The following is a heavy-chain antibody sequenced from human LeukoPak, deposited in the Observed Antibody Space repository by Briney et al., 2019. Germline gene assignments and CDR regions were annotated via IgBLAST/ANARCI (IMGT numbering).Heavy chain of an antibody. Sequence: GRSLRLSCAASGFTFSSFGMYWVRQAPGKGLEWVAVISYDGSNKFYADSVKGRFTISRDNSKNTLYLQMNSLRAEDTAVYYCARVERAYYYGSGSYYFDYWGQGTLVTVSS. CDR1: GFTFSSFG. D-gene: IGHD3-10*01. J-gene: IGHJ4*02. V-gene: IGHV3-30*03. CDR3: ARVERAYYYGSGSYYFDY. CDR2: ISYDGSNK.